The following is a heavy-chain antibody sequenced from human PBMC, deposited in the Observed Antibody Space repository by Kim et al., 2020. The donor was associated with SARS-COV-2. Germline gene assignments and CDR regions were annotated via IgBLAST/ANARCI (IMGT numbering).Heavy chain of an antibody. D-gene: IGHD1-26*01. Sequence: SETLSLTCAVYGGSFSGYYWSWIRQPPGKGLEWIGEINHSGSTNYNPSLKSRVTISVDTSKNQFSLKLSSVTAADTAVYYCARRGGSTGWFDPWGQGTLVTVSS. CDR1: GGSFSGYY. CDR2: INHSGST. J-gene: IGHJ5*02. V-gene: IGHV4-34*01. CDR3: ARRGGSTGWFDP.